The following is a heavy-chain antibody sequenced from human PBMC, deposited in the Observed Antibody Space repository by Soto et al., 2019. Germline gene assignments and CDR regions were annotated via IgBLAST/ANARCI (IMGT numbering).Heavy chain of an antibody. CDR2: INHSGST. D-gene: IGHD3-16*02. CDR1: GGSFSGYY. CDR3: NIMITFGGVIVNDY. Sequence: SETLSLTCAVYGGSFSGYYWSWIRQPPGKGLEWIGEINHSGSTNYNPSLKSRVTISVDTSKNQFSLKLSSVTAADTAVYYCNIMITFGGVIVNDYWGQGTLVTVSS. J-gene: IGHJ4*02. V-gene: IGHV4-34*03.